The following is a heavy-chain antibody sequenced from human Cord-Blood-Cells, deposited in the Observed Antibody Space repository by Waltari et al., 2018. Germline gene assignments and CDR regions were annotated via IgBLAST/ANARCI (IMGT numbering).Heavy chain of an antibody. Sequence: QVQLQQWGAGLLKPSETLSLTCAVYGGSFSGYYWSWIRQPPGKGLEWIGEINHSGSTNENQSLKSRVTISVDTSKNQFYLKLSSVTAAETAVYYCARVSLGIGLAYFDYWGQGTLVTVSS. CDR1: GGSFSGYY. V-gene: IGHV4-34*01. J-gene: IGHJ4*02. CDR2: INHSGST. D-gene: IGHD6-19*01. CDR3: ARVSLGIGLAYFDY.